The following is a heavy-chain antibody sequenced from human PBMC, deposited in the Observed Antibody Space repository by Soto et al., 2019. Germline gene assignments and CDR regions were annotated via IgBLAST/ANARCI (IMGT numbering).Heavy chain of an antibody. J-gene: IGHJ6*02. D-gene: IGHD2-2*01. Sequence: QVQLVESGGGVVQPGRSLRLSCVASGFTFSTYGMHWVRQAPGKGLEWVAVISYDGTNKYYADSVKGRLTISRHNSKNPVYLQIGRLRGEDTAVYYCAKGPDCRSTSWYFYHCGTDVGGQGTTVAFSS. V-gene: IGHV3-30*18. CDR2: ISYDGTNK. CDR3: AKGPDCRSTSWYFYHCGTDV. CDR1: GFTFSTYG.